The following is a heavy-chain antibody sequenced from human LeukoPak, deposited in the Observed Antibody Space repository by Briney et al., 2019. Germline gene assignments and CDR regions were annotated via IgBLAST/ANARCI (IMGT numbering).Heavy chain of an antibody. D-gene: IGHD3/OR15-3a*01. CDR2: INHNGRT. CDR3: ARWTPRTEMKGLNYYYGMDV. Sequence: SETLSLTCGVYGGSFNTYYWSWIRQPPGKGLEWVGEINHNGRTNYNPSLESRVTISVDSSMNQFSLKVTSVTAADTAVYYCARWTPRTEMKGLNYYYGMDVWGKGRTVTVSS. V-gene: IGHV4-34*01. CDR1: GGSFNTYY. J-gene: IGHJ6*04.